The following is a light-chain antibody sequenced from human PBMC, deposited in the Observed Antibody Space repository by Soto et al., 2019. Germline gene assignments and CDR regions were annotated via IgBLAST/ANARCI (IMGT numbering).Light chain of an antibody. V-gene: IGLV2-14*01. J-gene: IGLJ6*01. Sequence: QSALTQPASVSGSPGQSITISGTGPTSDVGAYDFVSWYQHSPGKAPKLLTFDVTHRPPGISDRFSGSKSANTASLTISGLQAEDEAFYYCSSYTTRSTLVFGGGTKVTVL. CDR3: SSYTTRSTLV. CDR2: DVT. CDR1: TSDVGAYDF.